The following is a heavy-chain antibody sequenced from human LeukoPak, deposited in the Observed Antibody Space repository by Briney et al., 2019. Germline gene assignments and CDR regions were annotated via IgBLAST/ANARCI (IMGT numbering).Heavy chain of an antibody. CDR1: GFTFSSYA. J-gene: IGHJ4*02. CDR2: ISSNGGST. CDR3: ARALAYCGGDCYSGLDY. Sequence: GGSLRLSCAASGFTFSSYAMHWVRQAPGKGLEYVSAISSNGGSTYYANSVKGRFTISRDNSKNTLYLQMGSLRAEDMAVYYCARALAYCGGDCYSGLDYWGQGTLVIVSS. D-gene: IGHD2-21*02. V-gene: IGHV3-64*01.